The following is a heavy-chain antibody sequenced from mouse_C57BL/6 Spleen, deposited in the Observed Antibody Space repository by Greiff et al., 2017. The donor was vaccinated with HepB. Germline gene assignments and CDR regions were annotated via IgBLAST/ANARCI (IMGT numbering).Heavy chain of an antibody. Sequence: EVMLVESEGGLVQPGSSMKLSCTASGFTFSDYYMAWVRQVPEKGLEWVANINYDGSSTYYLDSLKSRFIISRENAKNILYLQMSSLKSEDTATYYCARATYDHDYAMDYWGQGTSVTVSS. D-gene: IGHD2-3*01. CDR1: GFTFSDYY. V-gene: IGHV5-16*01. CDR3: ARATYDHDYAMDY. CDR2: INYDGSST. J-gene: IGHJ4*01.